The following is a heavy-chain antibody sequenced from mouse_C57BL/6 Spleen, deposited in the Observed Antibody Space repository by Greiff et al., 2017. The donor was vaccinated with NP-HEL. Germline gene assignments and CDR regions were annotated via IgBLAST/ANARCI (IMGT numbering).Heavy chain of an antibody. Sequence: EVKLVESGGGLVKPGGSLKLSCAASGFTFSSYAMSWVRQTPEKRLEWVATISDGGSYTYYPDNVKGRFTISRDNAKNNLYLQMSHLKSEDTAMYYCARDPQATSAYWGQGTLVTVSA. J-gene: IGHJ3*01. CDR2: ISDGGSYT. CDR3: ARDPQATSAY. D-gene: IGHD3-2*02. CDR1: GFTFSSYA. V-gene: IGHV5-4*01.